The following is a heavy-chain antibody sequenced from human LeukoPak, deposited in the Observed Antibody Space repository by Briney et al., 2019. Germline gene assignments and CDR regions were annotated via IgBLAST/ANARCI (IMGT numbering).Heavy chain of an antibody. CDR2: MNPNSGNT. D-gene: IGHD2-2*01. Sequence: GASVKVSCKASGYTFTSYDINWVRQATGQGLEWMGWMNPNSGNTGYAQKFQGRVTITRNTSISTAYMELSSLRSEDTAVYYCARSPSYLKAHGIVVVPAAINYYFDYWGQGTLVTVSS. CDR3: ARSPSYLKAHGIVVVPAAINYYFDY. CDR1: GYTFTSYD. V-gene: IGHV1-8*03. J-gene: IGHJ4*02.